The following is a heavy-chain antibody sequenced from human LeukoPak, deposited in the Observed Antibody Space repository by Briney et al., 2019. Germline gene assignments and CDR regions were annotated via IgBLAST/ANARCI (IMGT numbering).Heavy chain of an antibody. CDR1: GFTFSRYA. Sequence: GGSLRLSCAASGFTFSRYAMHWVRQAPGKGLEWVAVISYDGVNKDYADSVKGRFTISRDNSKNTLYLQMNSLRIEDTAVYYCARDRDEGSGWENAFDIWGQGTMVTVSS. CDR2: ISYDGVNK. J-gene: IGHJ3*02. D-gene: IGHD6-19*01. V-gene: IGHV3-30-3*01. CDR3: ARDRDEGSGWENAFDI.